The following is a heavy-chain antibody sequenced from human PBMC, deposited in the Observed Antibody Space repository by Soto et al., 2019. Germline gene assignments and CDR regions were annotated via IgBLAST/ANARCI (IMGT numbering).Heavy chain of an antibody. D-gene: IGHD3-9*01. CDR2: IYYRGNA. CDR1: SGSISSSNW. J-gene: IGHJ4*02. V-gene: IGHV4-4*02. CDR3: ARLEGLATISYYFDF. Sequence: SETLSLTCAVSSGSISSSNWWSWVRQPPGKGLEWIGSIYYRGNAYYNPSLQTRVTISLDKSRSQFSLKLNSVTAADSAVYFCARLEGLATISYYFDFWGPGALVTVSS.